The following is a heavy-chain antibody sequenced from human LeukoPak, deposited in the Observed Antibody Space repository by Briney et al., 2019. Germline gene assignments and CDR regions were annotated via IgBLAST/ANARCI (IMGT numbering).Heavy chain of an antibody. V-gene: IGHV3-11*04. D-gene: IGHD4-17*01. J-gene: IGHJ4*02. CDR2: ISSSGSTI. CDR1: GLTFRDNY. Sequence: GGSLRLSCAVSGLTFRDNYMSWIRQAPGKGLEWVSFISSSGSTIYYADSVQGRFTISRDNAKNSLYLQMESLRADDTAVYYCARDRVYGAYGHFFDYWGQGTLVTVSS. CDR3: ARDRVYGAYGHFFDY.